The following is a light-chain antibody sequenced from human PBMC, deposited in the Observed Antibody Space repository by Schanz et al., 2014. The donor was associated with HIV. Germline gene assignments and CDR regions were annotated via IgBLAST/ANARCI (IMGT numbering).Light chain of an antibody. V-gene: IGLV1-51*01. Sequence: QSVLPQPPSVSAAPGQKVTIYCSGSSSNIGDNYVSWYQQFPGTAPRLLIYDNYQRPSGIPDRFSASKSGTSATLHITGLQAGDEADYYCGAWDSSLSAGVFGTGTKLTVL. CDR3: GAWDSSLSAGV. J-gene: IGLJ1*01. CDR1: SSNIGDNY. CDR2: DNY.